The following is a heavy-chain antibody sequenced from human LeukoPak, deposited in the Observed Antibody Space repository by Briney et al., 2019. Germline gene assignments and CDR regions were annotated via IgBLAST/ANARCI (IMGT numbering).Heavy chain of an antibody. D-gene: IGHD6-19*01. CDR3: AREATWGQWYFDH. Sequence: SGGSLRLSCVASGITFSSHGMDWVRQAPGKGLEWVAVIAADGGVKHYADSVKGRFTLSRDNPKNTLYLQMNSLSVEDTAVYYCAREATWGQWYFDHWGQGTPVTVSS. J-gene: IGHJ4*02. V-gene: IGHV3-30*03. CDR1: GITFSSHG. CDR2: IAADGGVK.